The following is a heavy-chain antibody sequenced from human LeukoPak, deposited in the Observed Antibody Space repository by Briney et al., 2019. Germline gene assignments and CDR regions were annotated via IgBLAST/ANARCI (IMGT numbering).Heavy chain of an antibody. D-gene: IGHD2-2*01. CDR1: GGSISSSSYY. Sequence: SETLSLTCTVSGGSISSSSYYWGWIRQPPGKGLEWIGEINHSGSTNYNPSLKSRVTISVDTSKNQFSLKLSSVTAADTAVYYCARGLGYCSSTSCYRPWFDPWGQGTLVTVSS. CDR3: ARGLGYCSSTSCYRPWFDP. CDR2: INHSGST. J-gene: IGHJ5*02. V-gene: IGHV4-39*07.